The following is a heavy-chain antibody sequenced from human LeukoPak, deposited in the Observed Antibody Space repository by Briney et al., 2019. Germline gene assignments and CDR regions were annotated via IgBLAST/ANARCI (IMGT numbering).Heavy chain of an antibody. D-gene: IGHD5-18*01. CDR3: AWTGGYGYFY. CDR1: GFTFSNAW. V-gene: IGHV3-15*01. CDR2: IKGKTDGGTT. J-gene: IGHJ4*02. Sequence: TGGSLRLSCAASGFTFSNAWTSWVRQAPGKGLEWVGRIKGKTDGGTTDYAAPVKGRFTISRDDSKNTLYLQMNSLKTEDTAVYYCAWTGGYGYFYWGQGTLVTVSS.